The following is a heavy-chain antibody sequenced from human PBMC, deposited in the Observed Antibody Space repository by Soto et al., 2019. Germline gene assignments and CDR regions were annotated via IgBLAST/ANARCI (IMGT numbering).Heavy chain of an antibody. CDR3: TTDQCSGWYKRSYFDY. CDR2: SKSKTAGGTT. J-gene: IGHJ4*02. CDR1: GFTFSNAW. Sequence: EVQLVESGGGLVKPGGSLRLSCAASGFTFSNAWMTWFRQAPGKGLEWVGRSKSKTAGGTTDYAAPVKGRFTISRDDSKNTLYLQMNSLKAEDIAVDYCTTDQCSGWYKRSYFDYWGQGTLVTVSS. V-gene: IGHV3-15*01. D-gene: IGHD6-19*01.